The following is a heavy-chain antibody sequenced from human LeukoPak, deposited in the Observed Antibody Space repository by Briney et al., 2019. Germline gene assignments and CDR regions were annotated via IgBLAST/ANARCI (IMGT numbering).Heavy chain of an antibody. CDR2: INHSGST. D-gene: IGHD2-2*01. CDR3: ARARYCSSTSCYLNAFDI. CDR1: GGPFSGYY. J-gene: IGHJ3*02. Sequence: SETLSLTCAVYGGPFSGYYWSWIRQPPGKGLEWIGEINHSGSTNYNPSLKSRVTISVDTSKNQFSLKLSSVTAADTAVYYCARARYCSSTSCYLNAFDIWGQGTMVTVSS. V-gene: IGHV4-34*01.